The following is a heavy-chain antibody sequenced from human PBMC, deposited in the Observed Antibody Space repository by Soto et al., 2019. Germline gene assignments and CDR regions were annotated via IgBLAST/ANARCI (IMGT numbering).Heavy chain of an antibody. J-gene: IGHJ3*02. CDR2: ISYDGSNK. Sequence: GGSLRLSCAASGFTFSSYGMHWVRQAPGKGLEWVAVISYDGSNKYYADSVKGRFTISRDNSKNTLYLQMNSLRAEDTAVYYCAKDRNYYDSSGYYSGAFDIWGQGTMLTVSS. V-gene: IGHV3-30*18. CDR1: GFTFSSYG. CDR3: AKDRNYYDSSGYYSGAFDI. D-gene: IGHD3-22*01.